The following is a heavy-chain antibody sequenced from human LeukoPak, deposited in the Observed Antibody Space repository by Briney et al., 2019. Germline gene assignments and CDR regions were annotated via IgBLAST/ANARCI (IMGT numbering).Heavy chain of an antibody. CDR2: ISAYNGNT. J-gene: IGHJ4*02. Sequence: ASVKVSCKASGYTFTSYGISWVRQAPGQGLEWMGWISAYNGNTNYAQKLQGRVTMTEDTSTDTAYMELSSLRSEDTAVYYCATCVYDSSGYFSFDYWGQGTLVTVSS. D-gene: IGHD3-22*01. CDR1: GYTFTSYG. CDR3: ATCVYDSSGYFSFDY. V-gene: IGHV1-18*01.